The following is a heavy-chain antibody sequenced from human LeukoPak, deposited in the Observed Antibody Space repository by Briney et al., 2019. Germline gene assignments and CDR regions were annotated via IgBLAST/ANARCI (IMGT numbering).Heavy chain of an antibody. J-gene: IGHJ5*02. D-gene: IGHD2-2*01. CDR2: ISYDGSNK. V-gene: IGHV3-30*03. Sequence: PGRSLRLSCAASGFTFSSYGMHWVRQAPGKGLEWVAVISYDGSNKYYADSVKGRSTISRDNSKNTLYLQMNSLRAEDTAVYYCARDHCSSTSCYVNWFDPWGQGTLVTVSS. CDR1: GFTFSSYG. CDR3: ARDHCSSTSCYVNWFDP.